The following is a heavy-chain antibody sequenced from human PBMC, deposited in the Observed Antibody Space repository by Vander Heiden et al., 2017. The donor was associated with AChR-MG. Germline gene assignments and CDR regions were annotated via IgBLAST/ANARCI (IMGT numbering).Heavy chain of an antibody. CDR2: IRFGSTTI. J-gene: IGHJ5*02. CDR1: GFIFSSYT. CDR3: ARGTYCSSDNCYSTWFDP. Sequence: EVQLVESGGGLVQPGGSLRLSCAASGFIFSSYTMNWVRQAPGKGLEWVSYIRFGSTTIHYADSVKGRFTISRDNARNSLYLQINSLRAEDTAVYYCARGTYCSSDNCYSTWFDPWGQGTLVTVSS. V-gene: IGHV3-48*01. D-gene: IGHD2-15*01.